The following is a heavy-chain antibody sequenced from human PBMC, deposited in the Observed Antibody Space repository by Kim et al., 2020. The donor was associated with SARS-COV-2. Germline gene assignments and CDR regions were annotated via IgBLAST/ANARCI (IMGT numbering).Heavy chain of an antibody. CDR2: ISGSGGST. J-gene: IGHJ5*02. Sequence: GGSLRLSCAASGFTFSSYAMSWVRQAPGKGLEWVSAISGSGGSTYYADSVKGRFTISRDNSKNTLYLQMNSLRAEDTAVYYCAKDRGRVVVAAIWFSNKFVDPWGQGTLVTVSS. D-gene: IGHD2-15*01. CDR3: AKDRGRVVVAAIWFSNKFVDP. CDR1: GFTFSSYA. V-gene: IGHV3-23*01.